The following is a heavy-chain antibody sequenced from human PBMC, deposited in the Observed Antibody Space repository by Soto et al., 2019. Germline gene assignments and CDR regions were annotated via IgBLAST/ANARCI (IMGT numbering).Heavy chain of an antibody. CDR1: GFTFSSYS. CDR2: ISSSSSTI. Sequence: GGSLRLSCAASGFTFSSYSMNWVRQAPGKGLEWVSYISSSSSTIYYADSVKGRFTISRDNAKNSLYLQMNSLRAEDTAVYYCARDRDGREVTNWFDPWGQGTLVTVSS. V-gene: IGHV3-48*01. J-gene: IGHJ5*02. CDR3: ARDRDGREVTNWFDP. D-gene: IGHD2-21*02.